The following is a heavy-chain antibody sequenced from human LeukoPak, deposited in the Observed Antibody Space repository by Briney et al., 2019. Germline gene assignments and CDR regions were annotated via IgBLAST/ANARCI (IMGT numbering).Heavy chain of an antibody. CDR3: ARNSYGMDV. CDR2: ISAEGSSI. Sequence: GGSLRLSCAASGFTFTNYWMHWVRQGPGTGLVWVSRISAEGSSIAFADSVKGRFTISRDKSKNTLYLQMDSLRADDTAVYYCARNSYGMDVWGQGTTVTV. V-gene: IGHV3-74*03. J-gene: IGHJ6*02. CDR1: GFTFTNYW.